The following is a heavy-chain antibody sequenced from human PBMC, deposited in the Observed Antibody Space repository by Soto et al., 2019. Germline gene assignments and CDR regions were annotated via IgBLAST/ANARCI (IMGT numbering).Heavy chain of an antibody. CDR3: ATNTQYSSSWYQTFDY. D-gene: IGHD6-13*01. Sequence: SVRVSCKASGGTFSSYAISWVRQAPGQGLEWMGGVIPIFGTANYAQKFQGRVTITADKSTSTAYMELSSLRSEDTAVYYCATNTQYSSSWYQTFDYWGQGTLVTVSS. V-gene: IGHV1-69*06. CDR2: VIPIFGTA. J-gene: IGHJ4*02. CDR1: GGTFSSYA.